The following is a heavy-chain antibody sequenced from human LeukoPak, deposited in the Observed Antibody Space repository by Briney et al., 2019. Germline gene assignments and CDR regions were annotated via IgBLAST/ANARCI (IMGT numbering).Heavy chain of an antibody. D-gene: IGHD1-26*01. V-gene: IGHV3-7*05. Sequence: GGSLRLSCAASGFIFSTYWMSWVRQAPGKGLEWVANINLDGSETHCVDSVKGRFTISRDNAKKSLFLQMSSLRAEDTAVYYCARDNVGASPFDYWGQGTLVTVSS. CDR3: ARDNVGASPFDY. CDR2: INLDGSET. CDR1: GFIFSTYW. J-gene: IGHJ4*02.